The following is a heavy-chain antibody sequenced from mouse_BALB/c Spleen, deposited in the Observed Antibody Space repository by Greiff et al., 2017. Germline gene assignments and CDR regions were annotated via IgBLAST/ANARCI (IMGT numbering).Heavy chain of an antibody. Sequence: EVHLVESGGGLVQPGGSRKLSCAASGFTFSDYGMAWVRQAPGKGPEWVAFISNLAYSIYYADTVTGRFTISRENAKNTLYLEMSSLRSEDTAMYYCARVLLRSHFDYWGQGTTLTVSS. V-gene: IGHV5-15*02. J-gene: IGHJ2*01. CDR1: GFTFSDYG. CDR3: ARVLLRSHFDY. D-gene: IGHD1-1*01. CDR2: ISNLAYSI.